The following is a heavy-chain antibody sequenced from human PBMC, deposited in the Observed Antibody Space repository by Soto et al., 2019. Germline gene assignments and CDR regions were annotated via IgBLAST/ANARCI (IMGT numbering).Heavy chain of an antibody. CDR1: GYIFTGYY. J-gene: IGHJ4*02. D-gene: IGHD6-19*01. V-gene: IGHV1-2*04. CDR2: INPNSGGT. Sequence: ASVKVSCKASGYIFTGYYMHWVRQAPGQGLEWMGWINPNSGGTNYAQKFQGWVTMTRDTSISTAYMELSRLRSDDTAVYYCASSAPVDGFYYFDSWGQETLVTVSS. CDR3: ASSAPVDGFYYFDS.